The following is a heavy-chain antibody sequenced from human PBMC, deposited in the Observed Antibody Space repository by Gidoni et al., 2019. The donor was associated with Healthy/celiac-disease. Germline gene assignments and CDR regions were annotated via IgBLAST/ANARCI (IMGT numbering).Heavy chain of an antibody. CDR2: ISGSGGRT. CDR3: AKNQGQIPYYYGMDV. J-gene: IGHJ6*02. V-gene: IGHV3-23*01. Sequence: EVQLLESGGGLVQPGGSLRLSCAASGFTFSSYAMSWVRQAPGKGLEWVSAISGSGGRTYYADSVKGRFTISRDNSKNTLYLQMNSLRAEDTAVYYCAKNQGQIPYYYGMDVWGQGTTVTVSS. CDR1: GFTFSSYA.